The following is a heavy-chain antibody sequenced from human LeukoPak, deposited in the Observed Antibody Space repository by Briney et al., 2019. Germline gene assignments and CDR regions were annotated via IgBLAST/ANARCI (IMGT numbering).Heavy chain of an antibody. CDR2: ISVDNGNT. V-gene: IGHV1-18*01. J-gene: IGHJ5*02. Sequence: ASVKVSCKASGFTFTNYAISWVRQAPGQGLEWLAWISVDNGNTNSIPNLQGRVTLTTDTSTSTAYLELRNLRSDDTAVYYCARDSWARAYDIDHWGQGTLVTVSS. CDR1: GFTFTNYA. D-gene: IGHD5-12*01. CDR3: ARDSWARAYDIDH.